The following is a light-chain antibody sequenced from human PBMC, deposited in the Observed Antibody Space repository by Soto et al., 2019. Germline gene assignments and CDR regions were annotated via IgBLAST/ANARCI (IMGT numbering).Light chain of an antibody. Sequence: QSALTQPASVSGSPGQSITISCTGTSSDFGNYNLVSWYQQHPGKVPKLILFEVNKRPSGVSGRFSGSKSGNTASLTISGLQAEDEADYYCCSYTSNNTLVFGGGTKLTVL. CDR1: SSDFGNYNL. V-gene: IGLV2-14*02. J-gene: IGLJ2*01. CDR2: EVN. CDR3: CSYTSNNTLV.